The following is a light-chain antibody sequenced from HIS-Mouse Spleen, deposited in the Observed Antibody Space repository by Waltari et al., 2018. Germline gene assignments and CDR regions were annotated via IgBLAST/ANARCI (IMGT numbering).Light chain of an antibody. CDR2: EES. V-gene: IGLV3-10*01. CDR3: YSTDSSGNHYV. J-gene: IGLJ1*01. CDR1: ALPKKY. Sequence: SYELTQPPSVSVSPGQTARITCSGDALPKKYAYWYQQKSGQAPVLVIYEESKRPSGIPERLSGSSSWTMHTLTISGDQVEDEADYYCYSTDSSGNHYVFGTGTKVTVL.